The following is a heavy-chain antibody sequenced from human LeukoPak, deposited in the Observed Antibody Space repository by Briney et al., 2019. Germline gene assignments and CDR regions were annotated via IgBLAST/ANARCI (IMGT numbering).Heavy chain of an antibody. CDR2: MYYSGIT. D-gene: IGHD5-18*01. V-gene: IGHV4-39*01. Sequence: SETPSLTCTVSGGSVSSSSYFWGWIRQPPGKGLEWLGSMYYSGITYYNPSLKSRVTISVDTSNNQFSLKLSSVTAADTAVYHCARHNEDTTTPSSLLRRWFDPWGQGTLVTVSS. J-gene: IGHJ5*02. CDR3: ARHNEDTTTPSSLLRRWFDP. CDR1: GGSVSSSSYF.